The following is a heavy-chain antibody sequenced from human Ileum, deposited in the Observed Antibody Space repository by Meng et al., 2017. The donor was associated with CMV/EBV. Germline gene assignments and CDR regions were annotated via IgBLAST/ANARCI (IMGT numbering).Heavy chain of an antibody. J-gene: IGHJ4*02. CDR1: GFTFSNFW. CDR3: ARDTADCSSTSCYNF. V-gene: IGHV3-21*01. Sequence: GESLKISCAASGFTFSNFWMNWVRQAPGKGLEWVSSISSSSSYIYYADSVKGRFTISRDNAKNSLYLQMNSLRAEDTAVYYCARDTADCSSTSCYNFWGQGTLVTVSS. CDR2: ISSSSSYI. D-gene: IGHD2-2*02.